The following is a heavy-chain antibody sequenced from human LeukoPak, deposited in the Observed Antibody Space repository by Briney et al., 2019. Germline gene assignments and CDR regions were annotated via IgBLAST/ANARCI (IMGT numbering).Heavy chain of an antibody. V-gene: IGHV1-69*04. Sequence: ASVKVSCKASGGTFSSYAISWVRQAPGQGLEWMGRIIPILGIANYAQKFQGRVTITADKSTSTAYMELSSLRSEDTAVYYCARDGTYGDPPDYWGQGTLVTVSS. CDR2: IIPILGIA. J-gene: IGHJ4*02. D-gene: IGHD4-17*01. CDR1: GGTFSSYA. CDR3: ARDGTYGDPPDY.